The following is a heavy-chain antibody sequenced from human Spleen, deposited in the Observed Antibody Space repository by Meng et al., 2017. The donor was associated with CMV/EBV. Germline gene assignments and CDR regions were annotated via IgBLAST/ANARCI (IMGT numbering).Heavy chain of an antibody. CDR2: IIPNSGAT. D-gene: IGHD2/OR15-2a*01. J-gene: IGHJ5*02. CDR3: ARSLEYSSLFGIDP. Sequence: ASVKVSCKASGYTFTSYAISWVRQAPGQGLEWMGGIIPNSGATNYAQKFQGRVAMTRDTSLTTAYMELNRLTSDDTATYYCARSLEYSSLFGIDPWGQGTLVTVSS. V-gene: IGHV1-2*02. CDR1: GYTFTSYA.